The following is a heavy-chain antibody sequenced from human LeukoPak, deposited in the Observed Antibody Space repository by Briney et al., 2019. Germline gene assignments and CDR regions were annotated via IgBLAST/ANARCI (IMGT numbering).Heavy chain of an antibody. V-gene: IGHV4-59*01. D-gene: IGHD3-22*01. Sequence: PSETLSLTCTVSGGSISSYYWSWLRQPPGKGLEWIGFIYYSGITDYNPSLKSRITISVDTSKNQFSLKLTSVTAADTAVYYCARVRALSYYDSSGDLFYFEYWGQEPQCSVSS. CDR2: IYYSGIT. CDR3: ARVRALSYYDSSGDLFYFEY. CDR1: GGSISSYY. J-gene: IGHJ4*02.